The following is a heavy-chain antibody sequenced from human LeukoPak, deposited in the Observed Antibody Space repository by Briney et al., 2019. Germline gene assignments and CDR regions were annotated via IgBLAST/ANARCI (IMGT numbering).Heavy chain of an antibody. CDR2: INHSGST. J-gene: IGHJ3*02. V-gene: IGHV4-39*07. CDR1: GGSISSGGYY. D-gene: IGHD3-22*01. Sequence: SETLSLTCTVSGGSISSGGYYWSWIRQPPGKGLEWIGEINHSGSTNYNPSLKSRVTISVDTSKNQFSLKLSSVTAADTAVYYCETYYYDSSGYGASGAFDIWGQGTMVTVSS. CDR3: ETYYYDSSGYGASGAFDI.